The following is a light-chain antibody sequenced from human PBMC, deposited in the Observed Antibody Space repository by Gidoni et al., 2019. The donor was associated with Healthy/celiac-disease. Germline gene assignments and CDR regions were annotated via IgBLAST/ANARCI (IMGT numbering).Light chain of an antibody. J-gene: IGKJ2*01. CDR3: QQSYSTPHT. CDR1: QSISSY. V-gene: IGKV1-39*01. CDR2: AAS. Sequence: DIQMTQSPSSLSASVGDRVTITCRASQSISSYLHWYQQKPGKAPKLLIYAASSLQSGVPSRFSGSGSGTDFTLTISSLQPEDFATYYCQQSYSTPHTCGQGTKLEIK.